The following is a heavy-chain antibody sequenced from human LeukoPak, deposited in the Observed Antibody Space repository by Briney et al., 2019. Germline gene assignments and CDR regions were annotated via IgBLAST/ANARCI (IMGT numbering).Heavy chain of an antibody. D-gene: IGHD3-3*01. CDR2: INHSGST. J-gene: IGHJ6*03. V-gene: IGHV4-34*01. Sequence: SETLSLTCAVYGGSFSGYYWSWIRQPPGKGLEWVGEINHSGSTNYNPSLMSRVTILLDKSTNNFSLKLSSVTAAEPAVYYCARGGGDFWSGYYPYYMDVWGKGTTVTVSS. CDR1: GGSFSGYY. CDR3: ARGGGDFWSGYYPYYMDV.